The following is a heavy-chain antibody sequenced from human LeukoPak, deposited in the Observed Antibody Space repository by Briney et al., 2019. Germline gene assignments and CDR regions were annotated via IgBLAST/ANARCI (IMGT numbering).Heavy chain of an antibody. Sequence: GGSLRLSCGASGFIFSSYSMNWVRQAPGKGLEWVSVMYSAGFTYYADSVKGRFTISRDNSKNTLNLQMNSLRAEDTAVYYCANSRRSGYWYFDLWGRGTLVTVSS. D-gene: IGHD3-22*01. J-gene: IGHJ2*01. CDR3: ANSRRSGYWYFDL. V-gene: IGHV3-53*01. CDR2: MYSAGFT. CDR1: GFIFSSYS.